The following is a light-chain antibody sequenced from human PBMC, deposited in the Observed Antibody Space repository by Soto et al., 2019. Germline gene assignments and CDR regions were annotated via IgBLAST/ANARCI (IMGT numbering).Light chain of an antibody. Sequence: IVMTQSPATLSVSPGERATLSCRASQSVSSNLAWYQQKPGQAPRLLIYGASSRATGIPDKFSGSGSGTDFTLTIDGLEPEDFAVYYCQQYGYSPITFGQGTRLEIK. V-gene: IGKV3-20*01. CDR2: GAS. J-gene: IGKJ5*01. CDR3: QQYGYSPIT. CDR1: QSVSSN.